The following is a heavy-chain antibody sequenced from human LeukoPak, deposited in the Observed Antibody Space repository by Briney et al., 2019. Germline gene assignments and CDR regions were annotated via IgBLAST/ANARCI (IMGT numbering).Heavy chain of an antibody. CDR1: GYTFASYC. J-gene: IGHJ4*02. CDR2: VSAYNGKT. D-gene: IGHD6-19*01. V-gene: IGHV1-18*01. CDR3: ARDRWSSGWSLAEY. Sequence: ASVKVSCKASGYTFASYCISWVRQAPGQGLEWVGWVSAYNGKTKYAQKLQGRVNMTTDTSSSTAYMELRSVRSDDTAVYYCARDRWSSGWSLAEYWGQGTLVTVSS.